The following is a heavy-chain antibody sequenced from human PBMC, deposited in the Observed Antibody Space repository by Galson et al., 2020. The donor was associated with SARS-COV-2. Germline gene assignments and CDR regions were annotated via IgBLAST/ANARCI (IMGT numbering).Heavy chain of an antibody. V-gene: IGHV2-70*11. CDR2: IDWDGDK. Sequence: SGPTLVKPPQTLTLTCSFSGFSLSTSGMCVSWIRQPPGKALEWLARIDWDGDKHYNTSLKTRFTISKDTSKNQVVLTMTNMDPVDTATYYCARTWITGTTSRTFDYWGQGTLVTVSS. D-gene: IGHD1-1*01. CDR3: ARTWITGTTSRTFDY. J-gene: IGHJ4*02. CDR1: GFSLSTSGMC.